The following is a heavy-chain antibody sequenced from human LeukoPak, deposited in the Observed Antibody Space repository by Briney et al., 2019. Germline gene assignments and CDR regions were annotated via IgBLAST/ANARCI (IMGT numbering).Heavy chain of an antibody. Sequence: GESLKISCKGSGHSFTSYWIGWVRQMPGKGLEWMGIIYPGDSDTRYSPSFQGQVTISADKSISTAYLQWSSLEASDTAMYYCARTYYYDSSGYLPFDYWGQGTLVTVSS. CDR3: ARTYYYDSSGYLPFDY. CDR1: GHSFTSYW. CDR2: IYPGDSDT. D-gene: IGHD3-22*01. J-gene: IGHJ4*02. V-gene: IGHV5-51*01.